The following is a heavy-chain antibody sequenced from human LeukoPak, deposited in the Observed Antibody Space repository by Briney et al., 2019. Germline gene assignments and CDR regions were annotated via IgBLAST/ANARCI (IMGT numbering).Heavy chain of an antibody. CDR3: ARGRRHDFWSRGSKSNWFDP. J-gene: IGHJ5*02. Sequence: SETLSLTCTVSGGSISSYYWSWIRQPPGKGLEWIGYIYYSGSTNYNPSLKSRVTISVDTSKNQFSLKLSSVTAADTAVYYCARGRRHDFWSRGSKSNWFDPWGQGTLVTVSS. CDR1: GGSISSYY. V-gene: IGHV4-59*12. D-gene: IGHD3-3*01. CDR2: IYYSGST.